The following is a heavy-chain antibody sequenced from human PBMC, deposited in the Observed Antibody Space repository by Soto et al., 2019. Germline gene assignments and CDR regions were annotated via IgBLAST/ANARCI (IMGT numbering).Heavy chain of an antibody. D-gene: IGHD3-22*01. CDR3: ARDYRYDSSGWEYYFDY. J-gene: IGHJ4*01. V-gene: IGHV3-33*01. CDR1: GVRFYSSA. Sequence: LSSASCGVRFYSSAVGVALQTKGKGLEWVAVIWYDGSNKYYADSVKGRFTISRDNSKNTLYLQMNSLRAEDTAVYYCARDYRYDSSGWEYYFDYWGHGSLVPVSP. CDR2: IWYDGSNK.